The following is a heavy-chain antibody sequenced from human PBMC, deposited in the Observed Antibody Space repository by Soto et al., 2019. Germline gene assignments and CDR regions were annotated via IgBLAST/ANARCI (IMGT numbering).Heavy chain of an antibody. V-gene: IGHV4-39*07. J-gene: IGHJ4*02. CDR1: GDSISSNLDY. CDR3: ARDEGTVTTLGETYEY. Sequence: SETLSLTCTVSGDSISSNLDYWGWIRQPPGKGLECIGNINHSGSTNYNPSLKSRVTISVDTSKNQFSLKLSSVTAADTAVYYCARDEGTVTTLGETYEYWGQGTLVTVSS. CDR2: INHSGST. D-gene: IGHD4-4*01.